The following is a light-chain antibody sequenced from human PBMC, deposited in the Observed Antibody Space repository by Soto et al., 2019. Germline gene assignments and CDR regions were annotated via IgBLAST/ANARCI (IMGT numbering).Light chain of an antibody. CDR1: ISSFLSGYY. CDR3: QPYDSSLSGYV. CDR2: FTN. J-gene: IGLJ1*01. Sequence: QSALTQPPSVSGAPGHSFTISCTWIISSFLSGYYVHFYQQLPLTAPKVVVYFTNNRPSCVPYLFSCSISGTSSSLAITLLXSEDEADYYRQPYDSSLSGYVFGTGTKVTVL. V-gene: IGLV1-40*01.